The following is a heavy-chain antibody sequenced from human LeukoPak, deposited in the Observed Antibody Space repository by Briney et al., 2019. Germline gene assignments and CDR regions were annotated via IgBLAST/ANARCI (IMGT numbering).Heavy chain of an antibody. J-gene: IGHJ4*02. Sequence: GRSPRLSCAASGFTFSSYGMHWVRQAPGKGLEWISFINSGSSTEYYADSVKGRFTITRDNARNSLYLQMNSLRDEDTAVYYCARDYYDTSGYYNGDHWGQGTLVTVSS. D-gene: IGHD3-22*01. CDR3: ARDYYDTSGYYNGDH. V-gene: IGHV3-48*02. CDR1: GFTFSSYG. CDR2: INSGSSTE.